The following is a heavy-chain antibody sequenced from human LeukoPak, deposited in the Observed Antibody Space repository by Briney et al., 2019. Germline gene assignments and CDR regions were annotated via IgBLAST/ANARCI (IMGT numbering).Heavy chain of an antibody. CDR1: GGSISSGSYY. D-gene: IGHD3-3*01. V-gene: IGHV4-61*02. CDR2: IYTSGST. J-gene: IGHJ4*02. CDR3: ARQGDFWSGYPSDY. Sequence: SETLSLTCTVSGGSISSGSYYWSWIRQPAGKGLEWIGRIYTSGSTYYNPSLKSRVTISVDTSKNQFSLKLRSVSDADTAVYYCARQGDFWSGYPSDYWGQGTLVTVSS.